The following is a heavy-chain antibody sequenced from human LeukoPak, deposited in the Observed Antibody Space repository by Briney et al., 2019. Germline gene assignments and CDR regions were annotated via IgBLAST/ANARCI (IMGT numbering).Heavy chain of an antibody. CDR1: GGSISSNNYY. CDR3: ARHQRGEFYFQH. CDR2: IYTSGSA. J-gene: IGHJ1*01. D-gene: IGHD3-16*01. Sequence: SQTLSLTCTVSGGSISSNNYYWGWIRQPAGKGLEWIGRIYTSGSANYNPSLKSRVTISVDTSKNQFSLKLSSVTAADTAVYYCARHQRGEFYFQHWGQGTLVTVSS. V-gene: IGHV4-61*02.